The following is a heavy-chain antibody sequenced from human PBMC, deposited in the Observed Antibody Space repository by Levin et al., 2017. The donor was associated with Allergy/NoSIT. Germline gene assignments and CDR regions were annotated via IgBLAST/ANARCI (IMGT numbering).Heavy chain of an antibody. CDR2: ISGSGGST. Sequence: GGSLRLSCAASGFTFSSYAMSWVRQAPGKGLEWVSAISGSGGSTYYADSVKGRFTISRDNSKNTLYLQMNSLRAEDTAVYYCAKDRPEGYSSGWLFDYWGQGTLVTVSS. V-gene: IGHV3-23*01. D-gene: IGHD6-19*01. J-gene: IGHJ4*02. CDR1: GFTFSSYA. CDR3: AKDRPEGYSSGWLFDY.